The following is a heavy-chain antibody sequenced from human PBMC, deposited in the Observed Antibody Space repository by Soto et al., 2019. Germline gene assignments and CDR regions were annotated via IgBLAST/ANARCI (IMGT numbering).Heavy chain of an antibody. CDR2: INHSGST. D-gene: IGHD5-12*01. CDR1: GGAFSCYY. J-gene: IGHJ4*02. V-gene: IGHV4-34*01. Sequence: SETLPLTCAVYGGAFSCYYLSWIRQPPGKGLEWIGEINHSGSTKYNPSLKSRVTISVDTSKNQFSLKLSSVTAADTAVYYCARGRPRWLQQYGAFDYWGQGTLVTVSS. CDR3: ARGRPRWLQQYGAFDY.